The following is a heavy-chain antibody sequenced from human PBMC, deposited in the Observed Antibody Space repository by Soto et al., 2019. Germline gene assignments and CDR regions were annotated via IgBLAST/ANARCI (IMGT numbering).Heavy chain of an antibody. V-gene: IGHV3-23*01. CDR2: VNGDGTAT. J-gene: IGHJ4*02. CDR1: GLRVSSFA. D-gene: IGHD3-16*01. CDR3: AQITRS. Sequence: EVQLLESGGGLVQPGGSLRLSCAASGLRVSSFAMTWGRQAPGKGLEWISSVNGDGTATYYANSVKGGFTISSDTSKNTLYLQMDSLSAEDTALYYCAQITRSWGQGTLVTVSS.